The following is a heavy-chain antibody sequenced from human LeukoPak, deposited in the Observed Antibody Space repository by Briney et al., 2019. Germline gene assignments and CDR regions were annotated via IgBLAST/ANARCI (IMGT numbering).Heavy chain of an antibody. CDR1: GFTFSSYG. Sequence: GRSLRLSCAASGFTFSSYGMHWVRQAPGKGLEWVAVISYDGSNKYYTDSVKGRFTISRDNSKNTLYLQMNSLRAEDTAVYYCAKDYKRAKTGDPPAWYFDYWGQGTLVTVSS. J-gene: IGHJ4*02. D-gene: IGHD7-27*01. CDR3: AKDYKRAKTGDPPAWYFDY. CDR2: ISYDGSNK. V-gene: IGHV3-30*18.